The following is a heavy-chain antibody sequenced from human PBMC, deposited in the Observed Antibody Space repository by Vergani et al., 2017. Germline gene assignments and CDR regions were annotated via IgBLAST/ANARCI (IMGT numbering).Heavy chain of an antibody. V-gene: IGHV1-3*01. CDR3: ARAWGYSYGLDY. CDR2: INAGNGNT. CDR1: GYTFTSYA. Sequence: QVQLVQSGAEVKKPGASVKVSCKASGYTFTSYAMHWVRQAPGQRLEWMGWINAGNGNTKYSQKFQGRVTITRDTSASTGYMELSSLRSEDTAVYYCARAWGYSYGLDYWGQGTLVTVSS. J-gene: IGHJ4*02. D-gene: IGHD5-18*01.